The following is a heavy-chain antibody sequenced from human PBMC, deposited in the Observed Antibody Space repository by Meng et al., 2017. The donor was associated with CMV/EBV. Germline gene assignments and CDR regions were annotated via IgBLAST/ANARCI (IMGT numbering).Heavy chain of an antibody. D-gene: IGHD1-1*01. J-gene: IGHJ4*02. V-gene: IGHV2-70D*14. CDR3: ARINELNLDY. CDR2: IDWDDDK. CDR1: GYSLSTSGMR. Sequence: SGPTLVKSTPTLTLTCTFSGYSLSTSGMRVSWIRQPPGKALEWLARIDWDDDKFYSTTLKTRLTISKDISKNQVVLTMTNKDPVDTATYYCARINELNLDYWGQGTLVTVSS.